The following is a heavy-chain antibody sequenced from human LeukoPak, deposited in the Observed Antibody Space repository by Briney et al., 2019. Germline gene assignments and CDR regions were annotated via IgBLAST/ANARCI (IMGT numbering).Heavy chain of an antibody. V-gene: IGHV1-8*01. D-gene: IGHD3-22*01. CDR2: MSPNSGNT. Sequence: GASVKVSCKASGYTFTSYDINWVRQATGQGLEWMGWMSPNSGNTGYAQKFQGRVTMTRDTSISTAYMELGSLTSEDTAVYYCARNQRAIYDRSGYWSNWFDPWGQGTLVTVSS. J-gene: IGHJ5*02. CDR1: GYTFTSYD. CDR3: ARNQRAIYDRSGYWSNWFDP.